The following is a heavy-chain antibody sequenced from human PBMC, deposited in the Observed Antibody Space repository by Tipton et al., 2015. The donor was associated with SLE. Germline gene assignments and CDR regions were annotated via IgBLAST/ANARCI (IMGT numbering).Heavy chain of an antibody. CDR3: ARDGGYYRNWYFDL. CDR1: GGSFSGYY. CDR2: INHSGST. D-gene: IGHD1-26*01. Sequence: TLSLTCAVYGGSFSGYYWSWIRQPPGKGLEWIGEINHSGSTYYNPSLKSRVTISVDTSKNQFSLKLSSVTAADTAVYYCARDGGYYRNWYFDLWGRGTLVTVSS. J-gene: IGHJ2*01. V-gene: IGHV4-34*01.